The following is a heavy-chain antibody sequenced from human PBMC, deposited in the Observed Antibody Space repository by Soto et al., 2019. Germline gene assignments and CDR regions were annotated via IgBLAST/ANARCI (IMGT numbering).Heavy chain of an antibody. CDR1: GGSISSYY. CDR2: IYYSGST. D-gene: IGHD3-3*01. CDR3: ARASRLRFLSRRWFDP. V-gene: IGHV4-59*01. J-gene: IGHJ5*02. Sequence: LSLTCTVSGGSISSYYWSWIRQPPGKGLEWIGYIYYSGSTNYNPSLKSRVTISVDTSKNQFSLKLSSVTAADTAVYYCARASRLRFLSRRWFDPWGQGTLVTVSS.